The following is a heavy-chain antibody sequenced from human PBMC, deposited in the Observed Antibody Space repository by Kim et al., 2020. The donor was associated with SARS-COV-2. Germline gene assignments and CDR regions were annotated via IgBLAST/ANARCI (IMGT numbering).Heavy chain of an antibody. CDR2: IWYDGSNK. CDR1: GFTFSSYG. D-gene: IGHD3-22*01. CDR3: AKELEHYYYDSSGLDAFDI. V-gene: IGHV3-33*06. Sequence: GGSLRLSCAASGFTFSSYGMHWVRQAPGKGLEWVAVIWYDGSNKYYADSVKGRFTISRDNSKNTLYLQMNSLRAEDTAVYYCAKELEHYYYDSSGLDAFDIWGQGTMVTVSS. J-gene: IGHJ3*02.